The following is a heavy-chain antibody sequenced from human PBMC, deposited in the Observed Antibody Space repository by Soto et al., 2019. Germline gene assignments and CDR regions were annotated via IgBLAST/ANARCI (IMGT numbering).Heavy chain of an antibody. CDR2: IYYSGST. Sequence: SETLSLTCTVSGGSISSGGYYWSWIRQHPGKGLEWIGYIYYSGSTYYNPSLKSRVTISVDTSKNQFSLKLSSVTAADTAVYYCARAEAGRRATKRAMVYAYDYWGQGTLVTVSS. V-gene: IGHV4-31*03. CDR3: ARAEAGRRATKRAMVYAYDY. J-gene: IGHJ4*02. CDR1: GGSISSGGYY. D-gene: IGHD2-8*01.